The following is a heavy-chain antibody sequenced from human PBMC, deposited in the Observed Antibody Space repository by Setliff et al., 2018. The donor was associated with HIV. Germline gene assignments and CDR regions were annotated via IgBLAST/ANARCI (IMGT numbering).Heavy chain of an antibody. J-gene: IGHJ5*02. Sequence: PSETLSLTCTVSGQFISDGYYWGWIRQPPGKGLEWIGSVYHSGKTYYNPSLKSRVTMSADTSKNQISLMLRSMTAADTAVYYCAKHDFGEGSCFDPWGQGYLVTVSS. D-gene: IGHD3-16*01. CDR3: AKHDFGEGSCFDP. V-gene: IGHV4-38-2*02. CDR2: VYHSGKT. CDR1: GQFISDGYY.